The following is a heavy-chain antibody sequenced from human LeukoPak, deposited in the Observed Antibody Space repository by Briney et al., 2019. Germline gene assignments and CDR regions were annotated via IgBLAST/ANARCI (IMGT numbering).Heavy chain of an antibody. D-gene: IGHD2-2*01. V-gene: IGHV3-9*01. CDR2: ISWNSGSI. CDR1: GFTFDDYA. CDR3: AKGDCSSTRCFLDS. J-gene: IGHJ4*02. Sequence: PGWSLRLSCAASGFTFDDYAMHWVRQAPGKGLEWVSGISWNSGSIGYADSVKGRFTISRDKAKKSLYLDMNNLRAEDTASYYCAKGDCSSTRCFLDSWGQGTLLTVSS.